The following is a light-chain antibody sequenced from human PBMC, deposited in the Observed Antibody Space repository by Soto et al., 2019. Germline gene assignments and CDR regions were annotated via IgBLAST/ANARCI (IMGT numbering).Light chain of an antibody. CDR3: QQSYNSPFN. V-gene: IGKV1-39*01. CDR1: HTITRY. J-gene: IGKJ3*01. CDR2: AAS. Sequence: DIQMTQCPSSLSASVGDRVTITCRASHTITRYFNWYQQKSEQAPKLLFNAASTLRSGVPSRFSGSVSGTDFTLTIDSPQPEDFATYYCQQSYNSPFNFGPGTKVDIK.